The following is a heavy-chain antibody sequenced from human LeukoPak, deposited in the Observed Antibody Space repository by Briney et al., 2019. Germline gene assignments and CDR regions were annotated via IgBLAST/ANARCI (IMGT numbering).Heavy chain of an antibody. J-gene: IGHJ4*02. Sequence: SETLSLTCAVYGGSFSGYYWSWIRQPPGKGLEWMGEINHSGSTNYNPSLKSRVTISVDTTKDQFSLKLSSVTAADTAVYYCARSHPGIAAAGIDYWGQGTLVTVSS. CDR3: ARSHPGIAAAGIDY. D-gene: IGHD6-13*01. V-gene: IGHV4-34*01. CDR1: GGSFSGYY. CDR2: INHSGST.